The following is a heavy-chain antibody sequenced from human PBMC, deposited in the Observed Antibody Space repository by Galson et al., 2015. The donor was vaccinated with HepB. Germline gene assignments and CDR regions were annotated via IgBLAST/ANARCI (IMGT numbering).Heavy chain of an antibody. D-gene: IGHD6-19*01. V-gene: IGHV1-69*13. CDR2: IIPIFGTA. CDR1: GGTFSSYA. CDR3: ARDQAIAVAGPDWYFDL. J-gene: IGHJ2*01. Sequence: SVKVSCKASGGTFSSYAISWVRQAPGQGLEWMGGIIPIFGTANYAQKFQGRVTITADESTSTAYMELSGLRSEDTAVYYCARDQAIAVAGPDWYFDLWGRGTLVTVSS.